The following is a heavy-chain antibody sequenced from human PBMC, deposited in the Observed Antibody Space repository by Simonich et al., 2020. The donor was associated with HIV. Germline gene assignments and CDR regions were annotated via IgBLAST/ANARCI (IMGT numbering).Heavy chain of an antibody. CDR3: ARLTAGGLGEYFQH. V-gene: IGHV4-34*01. CDR2: IKHSGST. Sequence: QVQLQQWGAGLLKPSETLSLTCAVYGGSFSGYYWSWIRQPPGKGLEWIGEIKHSGSTNYNPSLQSRVTISVDTSKNQFSLKLSSVTAADTAVYYCARLTAGGLGEYFQHWGQGTLVTVSS. CDR1: GGSFSGYY. D-gene: IGHD6-13*01. J-gene: IGHJ1*01.